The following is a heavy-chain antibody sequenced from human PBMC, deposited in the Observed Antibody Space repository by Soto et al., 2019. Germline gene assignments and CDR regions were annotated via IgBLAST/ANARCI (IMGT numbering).Heavy chain of an antibody. CDR1: GFTFSSYG. CDR2: ISYDGSNK. CDR3: AKDFGVDTALGPFDY. Sequence: GGSLRLSCAASGFTFSSYGMHWVRQAPGKGLEWVAVISYDGSNKYYADSVKGRFTISRDNSKNTLYLQMNSLRAEDTAVYYCAKDFGVDTALGPFDYWGQGTLVTVSS. V-gene: IGHV3-30*18. D-gene: IGHD5-18*01. J-gene: IGHJ4*02.